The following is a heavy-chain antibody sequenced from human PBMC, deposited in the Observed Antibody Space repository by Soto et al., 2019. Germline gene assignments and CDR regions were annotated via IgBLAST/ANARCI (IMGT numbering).Heavy chain of an antibody. CDR2: INPSDSYT. J-gene: IGHJ4*01. D-gene: IGHD1-1*01. CDR1: GYSFTSYW. Sequence: EVQLVQSGAEVKKPGESLRISCKGSGYSFTSYWISWVRQMPGKGLEWMGRINPSDSYTNYSPSFQGHVAISAAKSISTASVRWGSPKASPTAMYCRARLQSLAVNNVLTFHYRGPGALVTVSS. V-gene: IGHV5-10-1*01. CDR3: ARLQSLAVNNVLTFHY.